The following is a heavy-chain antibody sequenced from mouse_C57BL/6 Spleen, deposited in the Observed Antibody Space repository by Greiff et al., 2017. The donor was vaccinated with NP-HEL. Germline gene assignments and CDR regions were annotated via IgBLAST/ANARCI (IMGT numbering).Heavy chain of an antibody. Sequence: QVQLKQSGAELARPGASVKLSCKASGYTFTSYGISWVKQRTGQGLEWIGEIYPRSGNTYYNEKFKGKATLTADKSSSTAYMELRSLTSEDSAVYFCARGYDGYSFDYWGQGTTLTVSS. J-gene: IGHJ2*01. D-gene: IGHD2-3*01. CDR1: GYTFTSYG. V-gene: IGHV1-81*01. CDR2: IYPRSGNT. CDR3: ARGYDGYSFDY.